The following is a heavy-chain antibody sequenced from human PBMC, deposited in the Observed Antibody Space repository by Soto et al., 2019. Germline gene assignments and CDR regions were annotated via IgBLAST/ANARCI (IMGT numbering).Heavy chain of an antibody. Sequence: QVQLVESGGGVVQPGRSLRLSCAASGFTFSNYGMHWVRQAPGKGLEWVAVIWYDGSNKYYADSVKGRFTISRDNSMNTLYLQMNSLRAEDTAVYYCPRNSAATTPFDYWGQGTLVTVSS. CDR2: IWYDGSNK. J-gene: IGHJ4*02. V-gene: IGHV3-33*01. CDR3: PRNSAATTPFDY. D-gene: IGHD5-12*01. CDR1: GFTFSNYG.